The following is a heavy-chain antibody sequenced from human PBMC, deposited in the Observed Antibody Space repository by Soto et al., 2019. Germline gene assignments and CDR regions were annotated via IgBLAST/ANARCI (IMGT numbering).Heavy chain of an antibody. J-gene: IGHJ6*02. V-gene: IGHV3-30-3*01. D-gene: IGHD2-15*01. CDR1: GFTFSSYA. Sequence: QVPLVESGGGVVQPGRSLRLSCAASGFTFSSYAMHWVRQAPGKGLEWVAVISSDGSNKYYADSVKGRFTISRDNSRNTRYLKMNSLRAEDTAVYYCARMASFYCSGGSCYPTYGMDVWGQGTTVTVSS. CDR2: ISSDGSNK. CDR3: ARMASFYCSGGSCYPTYGMDV.